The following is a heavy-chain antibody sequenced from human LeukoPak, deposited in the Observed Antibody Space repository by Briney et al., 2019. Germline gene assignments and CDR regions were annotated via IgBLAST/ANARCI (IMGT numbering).Heavy chain of an antibody. CDR3: AKGRMFRGDYEGFDY. D-gene: IGHD4-17*01. V-gene: IGHV3-23*01. Sequence: GGSLRLSCAASGFTFSSYAMSWVRQAPGKGLEWVSAISGSGGSTYYADSVKGRFTISRDNSKNTLYLQMNSLRAEDTAVYYCAKGRMFRGDYEGFDYWGQGTLVTVSS. J-gene: IGHJ4*02. CDR1: GFTFSSYA. CDR2: ISGSGGST.